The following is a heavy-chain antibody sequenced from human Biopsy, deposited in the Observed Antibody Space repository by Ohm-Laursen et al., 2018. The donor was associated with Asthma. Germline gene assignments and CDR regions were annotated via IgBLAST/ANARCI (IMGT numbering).Heavy chain of an antibody. D-gene: IGHD3-9*01. Sequence: ASVYVSCKASGYNFISFAIHWVRQAPGHRLEWTGWVNTGNGDTKYSQKFQGRVTITRDTSASTAYMELRSLRSEDTATYYCARTYYDFLTGQVKDVFGVWGQGTMVTVSS. CDR1: GYNFISFA. V-gene: IGHV1-3*04. J-gene: IGHJ3*01. CDR3: ARTYYDFLTGQVKDVFGV. CDR2: VNTGNGDT.